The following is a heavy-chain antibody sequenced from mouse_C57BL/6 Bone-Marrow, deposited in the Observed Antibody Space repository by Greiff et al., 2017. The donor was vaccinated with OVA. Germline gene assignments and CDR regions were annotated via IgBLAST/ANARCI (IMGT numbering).Heavy chain of an antibody. CDR1: GYTFTSYW. J-gene: IGHJ3*01. Sequence: QVQLQQSGTELVKPGASVKLSCKASGYTFTSYWMHWVKQRPGQGLEWIGNINPSNGGTNYNEKFKSKATLTVDKSSSTAYMQLSSLTSEDSAVYYCARGGNYVAWFAYWGQGTLVTVSA. CDR2: INPSNGGT. CDR3: ARGGNYVAWFAY. D-gene: IGHD2-1*01. V-gene: IGHV1-53*01.